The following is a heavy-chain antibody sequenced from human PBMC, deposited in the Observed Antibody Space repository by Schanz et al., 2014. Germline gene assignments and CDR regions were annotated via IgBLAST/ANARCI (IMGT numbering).Heavy chain of an antibody. V-gene: IGHV1-69*02. J-gene: IGHJ3*02. CDR1: GGTFNSYT. CDR3: ARGGGPEDVFDI. CDR2: IIPILGIA. D-gene: IGHD2-15*01. Sequence: QLQLVQSGAEVKKPGSSVKVSCKASGGTFNSYTINWVRQAPGQGIEWMGRIIPILGIANYAQKFQGRVTITADKSTSTAYMELSSLRSDDTAVYYCARGGGPEDVFDIWGQGTILTVSS.